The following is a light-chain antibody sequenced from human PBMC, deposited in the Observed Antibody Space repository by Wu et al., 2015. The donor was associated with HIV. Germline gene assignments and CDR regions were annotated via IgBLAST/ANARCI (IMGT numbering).Light chain of an antibody. J-gene: IGKJ2*01. CDR1: QGISNF. Sequence: DIQMTQSPSSLSASVGDRVTITCRASQGISNFLAWYQQKPGKPPKVLIYAASTLQSGVPSRFSGSGSGTDFTLTISRLEPEDSAVYYCQQYESSSYTFGQGTKLEIK. CDR3: QQYESSSYT. V-gene: IGKV1-27*01. CDR2: AAS.